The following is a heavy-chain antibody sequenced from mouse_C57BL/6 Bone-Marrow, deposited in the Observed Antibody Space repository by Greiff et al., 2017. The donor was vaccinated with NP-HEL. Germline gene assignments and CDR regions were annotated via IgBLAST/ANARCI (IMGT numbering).Heavy chain of an antibody. CDR3: ARWDYYGSSPFAY. CDR1: GYTFTNYW. J-gene: IGHJ3*01. Sequence: QVQLQQSGAELVRPGTSVKMSCKASGYTFTNYWIGWAKQRPGHGLEWIGDIYPGGGYTNYIEQFKGKATLTADKSSSTAYMQFSSLTSEDSAIYYCARWDYYGSSPFAYWGQGTLVTVSA. D-gene: IGHD1-1*01. V-gene: IGHV1-63*01. CDR2: IYPGGGYT.